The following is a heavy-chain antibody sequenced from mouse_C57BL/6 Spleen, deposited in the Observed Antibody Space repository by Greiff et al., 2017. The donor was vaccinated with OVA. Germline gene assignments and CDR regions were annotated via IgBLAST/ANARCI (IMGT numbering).Heavy chain of an antibody. CDR2: IHPNSGST. Sequence: QVQLQQPGAELVKPGASVKLSCKASGYTFTSYWMHWVKQRPGQGLEWIGMIHPNSGSTNYNEKFKSKATLTVDKSSSTAYMQLSSLTSEDSAVYYCARKDYGIAMDYWGQGTSVTVSS. CDR3: ARKDYGIAMDY. V-gene: IGHV1-64*01. CDR1: GYTFTSYW. D-gene: IGHD1-1*01. J-gene: IGHJ4*01.